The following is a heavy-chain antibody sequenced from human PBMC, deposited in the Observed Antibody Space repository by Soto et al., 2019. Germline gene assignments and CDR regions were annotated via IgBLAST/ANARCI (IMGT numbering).Heavy chain of an antibody. Sequence: EVQLVESGGGLVKPGGSLRLSCAASGFTFSNAWMNWVRQAPGKGLEWVGRIKSKTDGGTTDYAAPVKGRFTISRDDSKNTLYLQMNSLKTEDTAVYYCTREVYSSGWIFDYWGQGTLVTVSS. J-gene: IGHJ4*02. CDR3: TREVYSSGWIFDY. CDR1: GFTFSNAW. V-gene: IGHV3-15*07. D-gene: IGHD6-19*01. CDR2: IKSKTDGGTT.